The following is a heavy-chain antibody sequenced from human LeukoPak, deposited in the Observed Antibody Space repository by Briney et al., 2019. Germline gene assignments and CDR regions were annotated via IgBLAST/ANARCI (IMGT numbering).Heavy chain of an antibody. Sequence: GGSLRLSCAASGFTVSSNYMNWVRQAPGKGLEWVSAISGSGGSTYYADSVKGRFTISRDNSKNTLYLQMNSLRAEDTAVYYCAKVKVAATDYFDYWGQGTLVTVSS. CDR2: ISGSGGST. J-gene: IGHJ4*02. V-gene: IGHV3-23*01. D-gene: IGHD2-15*01. CDR1: GFTVSSNY. CDR3: AKVKVAATDYFDY.